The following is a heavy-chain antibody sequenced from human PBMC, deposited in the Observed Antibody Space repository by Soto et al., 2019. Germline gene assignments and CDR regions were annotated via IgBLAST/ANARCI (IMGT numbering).Heavy chain of an antibody. V-gene: IGHV3-48*01. CDR2: IGSSGGTI. D-gene: IGHD3-10*01. J-gene: IGHJ4*02. CDR3: ARCYGSGSQPFDY. CDR1: GFTFSSYA. Sequence: GGFLRLSCEASGFTFSSYAMNWVRQAPGRGLEWVSYIGSSGGTIYYADSVRGRFTISRDNAKNSLYLDMAGLRAEDTAVYYCARCYGSGSQPFDYWGQGTLVTVSS.